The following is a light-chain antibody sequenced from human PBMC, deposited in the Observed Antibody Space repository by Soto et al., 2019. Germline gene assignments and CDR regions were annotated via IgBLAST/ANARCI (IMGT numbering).Light chain of an antibody. CDR1: QSVGSSY. CDR3: HQYGSSPEFT. V-gene: IGKV3-20*01. Sequence: EMVLTQSPGILSLSPGDRATLSCRASQSVGSSYLAWYQQKPGQPPRLLIYGASNRAAGIPDRFRGSGSGTDFTLTISRLEPEDFAVCYCHQYGSSPEFTFGPGTKVDI. CDR2: GAS. J-gene: IGKJ3*01.